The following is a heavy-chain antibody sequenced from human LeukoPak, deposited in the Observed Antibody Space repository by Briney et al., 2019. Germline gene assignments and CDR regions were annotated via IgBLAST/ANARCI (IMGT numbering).Heavy chain of an antibody. V-gene: IGHV1-69*06. CDR1: GGTFSSYA. CDR3: ARGNGRITIFGEWLLVAFDI. CDR2: IIPIFGTA. D-gene: IGHD3-3*01. J-gene: IGHJ3*02. Sequence: SVKVSCKASGGTFSSYAISWVRQAPGQGLEWMGGIIPIFGTANYAKKLQGTVTITADKSTRTAYLELSSLRSEDTAVYYCARGNGRITIFGEWLLVAFDIWGQGTMVTVSS.